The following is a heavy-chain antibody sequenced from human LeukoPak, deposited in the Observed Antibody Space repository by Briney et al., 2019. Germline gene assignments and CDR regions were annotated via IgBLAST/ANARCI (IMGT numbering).Heavy chain of an antibody. J-gene: IGHJ4*02. D-gene: IGHD5-12*01. CDR2: ISDSGAST. CDR3: AKDLEGRGNSGYDRHHY. Sequence: GGSLRLSCVVSGFTFKNCAMSWVRQAPGKGLEWVSTISDSGASTYYADSVKGRFTISRDNSKNTLYLQMNSLRAEDTAVYYCAKDLEGRGNSGYDRHHYWGQGTLVTVSS. V-gene: IGHV3-23*01. CDR1: GFTFKNCA.